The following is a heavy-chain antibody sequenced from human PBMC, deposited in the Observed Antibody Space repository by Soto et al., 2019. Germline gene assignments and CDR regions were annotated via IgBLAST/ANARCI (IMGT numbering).Heavy chain of an antibody. J-gene: IGHJ4*02. Sequence: EVQLVESGGGLVKPGGSLRLSCAASAFTFNNAWMSWVRQAPGKGLEWVGRIKSKTDGGAIDYSAPVKDRFTISRDDSKNTLYVQMHSQKPAHTPVYYCTTGHNRQSGPDYWGQGALVTVSS. CDR3: TTGHNRQSGPDY. CDR1: AFTFNNAW. CDR2: IKSKTDGGAI. V-gene: IGHV3-15*01.